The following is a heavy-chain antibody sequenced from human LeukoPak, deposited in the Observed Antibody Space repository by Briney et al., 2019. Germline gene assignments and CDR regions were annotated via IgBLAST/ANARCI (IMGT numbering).Heavy chain of an antibody. J-gene: IGHJ4*02. V-gene: IGHV4-34*01. CDR2: INHSGST. Sequence: PSETLSLTCAVYGGSFSGYYWSWIRQPPGKGLEWIGEINHSGSTNYNPSLKSRVTISVDTSKNQFSLKLSSVTAADTAVYYCARLGVVINPANYWGQGTLVTVSS. CDR3: ARLGVVINPANY. D-gene: IGHD3-22*01. CDR1: GGSFSGYY.